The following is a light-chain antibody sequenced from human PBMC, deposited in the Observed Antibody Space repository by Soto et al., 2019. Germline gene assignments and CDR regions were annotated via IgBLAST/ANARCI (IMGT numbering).Light chain of an antibody. CDR3: QHYGTSAL. CDR2: AS. J-gene: IGKJ3*01. V-gene: IGKV3-20*01. CDR1: QSVSDMY. Sequence: EIVLTQSPGTLSLSPGERATLSCRASQSVSDMYLAWYQHKPGQAPRLLIYASNRATGIPDRFRGSGSGTDFTLTINRLEPEDFAVYYCQHYGTSALFGPGTKVEIK.